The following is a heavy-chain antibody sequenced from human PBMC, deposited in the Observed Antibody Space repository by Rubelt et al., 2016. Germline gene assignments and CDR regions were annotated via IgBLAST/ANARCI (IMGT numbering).Heavy chain of an antibody. CDR3: AKGWLSLLVFDY. Sequence: GKGLEWVSAISGSGGSTYYADSVKGRFTISRDNSKNTLYLQMNSLRAEDTAVYYCAKGWLSLLVFDYWGQGTLVTVSS. CDR2: ISGSGGST. D-gene: IGHD3-22*01. J-gene: IGHJ4*02. V-gene: IGHV3-23*01.